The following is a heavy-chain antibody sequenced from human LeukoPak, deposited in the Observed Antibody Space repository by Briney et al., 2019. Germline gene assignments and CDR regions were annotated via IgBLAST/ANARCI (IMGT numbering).Heavy chain of an antibody. Sequence: GGSLRLSCAASGFTFSSYAMHWVRQAPGKGLEWVAVISYDGSNKYYADSVKGRFTISRDNSKSTLYLQMNSLRAEDTAVYYCASPFTSYCSSSSCRLLDYWGQGALVTVSS. CDR2: ISYDGSNK. J-gene: IGHJ4*02. CDR1: GFTFSSYA. D-gene: IGHD2-2*01. V-gene: IGHV3-30-3*01. CDR3: ASPFTSYCSSSSCRLLDY.